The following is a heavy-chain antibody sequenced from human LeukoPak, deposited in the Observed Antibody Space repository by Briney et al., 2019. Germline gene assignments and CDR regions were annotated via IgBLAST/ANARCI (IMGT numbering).Heavy chain of an antibody. Sequence: PSETLSLTCAVSGGSISSNSYYWGWIRQPPGKGLEWIGSIYYSGSTYYNPSLKSRVTISVDTSKNQFSLKLSSVTAADTAVYYCARGGSWSLIFDYWGQGTLVTVSS. CDR2: IYYSGST. CDR1: GGSISSNSYY. CDR3: ARGGSWSLIFDY. D-gene: IGHD6-13*01. V-gene: IGHV4-39*07. J-gene: IGHJ4*02.